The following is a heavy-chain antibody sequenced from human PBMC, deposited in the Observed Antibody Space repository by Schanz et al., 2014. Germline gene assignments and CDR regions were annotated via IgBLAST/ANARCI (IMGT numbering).Heavy chain of an antibody. CDR1: GFTFSSYG. J-gene: IGHJ4*02. Sequence: QVQLVESGGGVVQPGRSLRLSCAASGFTFSSYGMHWVRQAPGKGLEWVAVISYDGSNKYYADSVKGRFTISRDNSENTLYLQMICLRAEDTAVYYCAKLDGYAYGSMGQEYFDYWGQGTLVAVSS. D-gene: IGHD5-18*01. V-gene: IGHV3-30*18. CDR3: AKLDGYAYGSMGQEYFDY. CDR2: ISYDGSNK.